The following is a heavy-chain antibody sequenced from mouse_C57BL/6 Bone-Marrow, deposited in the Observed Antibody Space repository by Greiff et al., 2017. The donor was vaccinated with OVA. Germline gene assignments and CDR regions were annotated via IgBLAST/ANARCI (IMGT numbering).Heavy chain of an antibody. Sequence: EVQLQQSGPGLVKPSQSLSLTCSVTGYSITSGYYWNWIRQFPGNKLEWMGYISYDGSNNYNPSLKNRISITRDTSKNQFFLKLNSVTTEDTATYYCARDYYGSRMDYWGQGTSVTVSS. CDR1: GYSITSGYY. J-gene: IGHJ4*01. D-gene: IGHD1-1*01. V-gene: IGHV3-6*01. CDR3: ARDYYGSRMDY. CDR2: ISYDGSN.